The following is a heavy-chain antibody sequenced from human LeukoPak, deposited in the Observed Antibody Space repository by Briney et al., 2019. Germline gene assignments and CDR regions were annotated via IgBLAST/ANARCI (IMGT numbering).Heavy chain of an antibody. CDR3: ARGHYVLDY. CDR1: GGSISSSGYY. V-gene: IGHV4-39*07. CDR2: INHSGST. J-gene: IGHJ4*02. Sequence: TSETLSLTCTVSGGSISSSGYYWSWIRQPPGKGLEWIGEINHSGSTNYNPSLKSRVTISVDTSKNQFSLKLSSVTAADTAVYYCARGHYVLDYWGQGTLVTVSS. D-gene: IGHD2/OR15-2a*01.